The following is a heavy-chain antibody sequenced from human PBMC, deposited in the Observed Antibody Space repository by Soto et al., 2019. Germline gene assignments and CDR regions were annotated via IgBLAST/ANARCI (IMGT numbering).Heavy chain of an antibody. CDR2: IYWDDDT. V-gene: IGHV2-5*02. D-gene: IGHD3-9*01. CDR1: GFSLSTSGVA. J-gene: IGHJ5*02. CDR3: APRQGDFDWFVWFDP. Sequence: QITLKESGPTLVKPTQTLTLTCTFSGFSLSTSGVAVGWIRQPPGKALEWLALIYWDDDTRDSPSLKSSLTITKDTTKIQVVLTMTNMDPVDTATYYCAPRQGDFDWFVWFDPWGQGTLVTVSS.